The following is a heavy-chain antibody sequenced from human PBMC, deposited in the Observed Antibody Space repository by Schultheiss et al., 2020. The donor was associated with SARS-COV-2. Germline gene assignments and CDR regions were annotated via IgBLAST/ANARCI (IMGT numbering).Heavy chain of an antibody. J-gene: IGHJ3*02. CDR2: IYYSGST. D-gene: IGHD2-21*02. V-gene: IGHV4-59*08. Sequence: GSLRLSCTVSGGSISSYYWSWIRQPPGKGLEWIGYIYYSGSTNYNPSLKSRVTISVDTSKNQFSLKLSSVTAADTAVYYCARASSVTAIPDAFDIWGQGTMVTVSS. CDR3: ARASSVTAIPDAFDI. CDR1: GGSISSYY.